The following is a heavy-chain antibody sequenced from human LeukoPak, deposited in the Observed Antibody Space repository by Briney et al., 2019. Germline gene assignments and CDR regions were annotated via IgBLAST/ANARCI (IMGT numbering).Heavy chain of an antibody. CDR3: ARDQPALDY. CDR2: INLNSGDT. CDR1: GYTFTGFY. V-gene: IGHV1-2*02. J-gene: IGHJ4*02. Sequence: GASVKVSCKASGYTFTGFYMHWMRQAPGQGLEWMGWINLNSGDTDYTQKFQGRVTMTRDTSISTAHMELSRLTSDDTAVYYCARDQPALDYWGQGTLVTVSS.